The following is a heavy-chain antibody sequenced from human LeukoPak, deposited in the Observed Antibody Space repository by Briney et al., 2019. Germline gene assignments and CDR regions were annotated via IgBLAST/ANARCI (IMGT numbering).Heavy chain of an antibody. CDR3: ARVPYDSSGPGSGYIDV. CDR2: IIPIFGTA. D-gene: IGHD3-22*01. J-gene: IGHJ6*03. CDR1: GGTFSSYA. V-gene: IGHV1-69*05. Sequence: SVKVSCKASGGTFSSYAISWVRQAPGQGLEWMGGIIPIFGTANYAQKFQGRVTITTDESTSTAYMELSSLRSEDTAVYYCARVPYDSSGPGSGYIDVWGKGTTVTVSS.